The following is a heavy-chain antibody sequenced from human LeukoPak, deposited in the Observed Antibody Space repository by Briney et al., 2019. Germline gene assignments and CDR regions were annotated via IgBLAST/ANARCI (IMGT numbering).Heavy chain of an antibody. CDR2: IYYSGST. Sequence: DPSETLSLTCTVSGGSISSSSYYWGWIRQPPGKGLEWIGSIYYSGSTYYNPSLKSRVTISVDTSKNQFSLKLSSVTAADTAVYYCARHPPGGRNYFDYWGQGTLVTVSS. CDR1: GGSISSSSYY. V-gene: IGHV4-39*01. CDR3: ARHPPGGRNYFDY. J-gene: IGHJ4*02. D-gene: IGHD1-14*01.